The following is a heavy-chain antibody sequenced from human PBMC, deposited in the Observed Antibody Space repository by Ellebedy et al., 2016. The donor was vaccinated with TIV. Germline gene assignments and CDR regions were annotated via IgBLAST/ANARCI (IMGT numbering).Heavy chain of an antibody. D-gene: IGHD3-22*01. J-gene: IGHJ4*02. V-gene: IGHV3-23*01. Sequence: PGGSLRLSCAISGLTFSTYWMAWVRQAPGKELEWFSTISNTGSRTYYAYSVEVRFIISRDNSKKTLYLQMNSLRAEDTAVYYCAKGRGGGSDTSAPRYYFDYWGLGTLVTVSA. CDR2: ISNTGSRT. CDR3: AKGRGGGSDTSAPRYYFDY. CDR1: GLTFSTYW.